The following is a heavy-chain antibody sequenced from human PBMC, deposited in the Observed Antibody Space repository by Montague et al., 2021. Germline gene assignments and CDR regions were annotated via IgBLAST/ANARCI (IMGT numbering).Heavy chain of an antibody. CDR2: IYYSGNS. D-gene: IGHD6-13*01. CDR3: ARVFGSWYVGWFDP. J-gene: IGHJ5*02. V-gene: IGHV4-39*07. Sequence: SETLSLTCTVSGASITSNIYYWGWIRQSPGKGLEWIGSIYYSGNSFYQPSLKSRITMAVVTSKNQFSLKLSSVTAADTAIYYCARVFGSWYVGWFDPWGQGTLVTVSS. CDR1: GASITSNIYY.